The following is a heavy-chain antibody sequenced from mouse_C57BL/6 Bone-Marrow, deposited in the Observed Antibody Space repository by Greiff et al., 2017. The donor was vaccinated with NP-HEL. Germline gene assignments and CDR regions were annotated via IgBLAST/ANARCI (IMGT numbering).Heavy chain of an antibody. CDR3: ARGGNGWFAY. CDR2: INPNNGGT. J-gene: IGHJ3*01. D-gene: IGHD2-1*01. Sequence: EVKLMESGPELVKPGASVKIPCKASGYTFTDYNMDWVKQSHGKSLEWIGDINPNNGGTIYNQKFKGKATLTVDKSSSTAYMELRSLTSEDTAVYYCARGGNGWFAYWGQGTLVTVSA. CDR1: GYTFTDYN. V-gene: IGHV1-18*01.